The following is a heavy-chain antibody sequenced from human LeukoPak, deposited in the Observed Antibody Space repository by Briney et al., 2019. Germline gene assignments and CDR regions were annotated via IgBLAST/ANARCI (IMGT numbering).Heavy chain of an antibody. D-gene: IGHD4-11*01. CDR3: AREVTVTNYYYYFDY. CDR1: GYTFTSYY. CDR2: INPSGGST. J-gene: IGHJ4*02. Sequence: ASVKVSCKASGYTFTSYYMHWVRQAPGQGLEWMGIINPSGGSTSYAQKFQGRVTMTRDTSTSTVYMELSSLRSEDTAVYYCAREVTVTNYYYYFDYWGQGTLVTVSS. V-gene: IGHV1-46*01.